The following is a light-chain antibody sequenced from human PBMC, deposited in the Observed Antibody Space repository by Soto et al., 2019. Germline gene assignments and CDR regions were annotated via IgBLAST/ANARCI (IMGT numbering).Light chain of an antibody. V-gene: IGLV2-8*01. CDR1: SSDIGGYNS. Sequence: QSVLTQPPSASGSPGQSVTISCTGTSSDIGGYNSVSWYQQHPGKAPRLMIYEVNKRPSGVPDRFSGSKSGYTASLTVSGLQTEDEAFYHCSSSAGIYHYLVFGGGTQLTVL. CDR2: EVN. J-gene: IGLJ7*01. CDR3: SSSAGIYHYLV.